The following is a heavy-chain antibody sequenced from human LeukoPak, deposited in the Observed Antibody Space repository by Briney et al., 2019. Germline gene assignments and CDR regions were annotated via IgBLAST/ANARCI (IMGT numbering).Heavy chain of an antibody. CDR2: IWYDGSNK. V-gene: IGHV3-33*01. CDR3: ARDQIYGSGSYLDY. CDR1: GFTFSSYG. Sequence: GGSLRLSCAASGFTFSSYGMHWVRQAPGKGLEWVAVIWYDGSNKYYAGSVKGRFTISRDNSKNTLYLQMISLRAEDTAVYYCARDQIYGSGSYLDYWGQGTLVTVSS. D-gene: IGHD3-10*01. J-gene: IGHJ4*02.